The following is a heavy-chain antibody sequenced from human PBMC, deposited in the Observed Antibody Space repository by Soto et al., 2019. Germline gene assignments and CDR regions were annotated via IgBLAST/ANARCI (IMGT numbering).Heavy chain of an antibody. V-gene: IGHV1-18*01. CDR3: ATDNTVTTDIYCGIDF. CDR2: ISSYNGNT. J-gene: IGHJ6*02. Sequence: QVQLVQSGAEVKKPGASVKVSCKASGYTFTSYGISWVRQAPGQGLEWMGWISSYNGNTNYAQRLQGRVTLTADTAARTAYMELKSLRSDDTAVYYYATDNTVTTDIYCGIDFWCQCPKVTVSS. CDR1: GYTFTSYG. D-gene: IGHD4-17*01.